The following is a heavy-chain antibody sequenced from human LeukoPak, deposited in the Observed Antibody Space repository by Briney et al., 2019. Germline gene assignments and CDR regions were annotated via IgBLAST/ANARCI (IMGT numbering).Heavy chain of an antibody. CDR2: INYGGST. Sequence: PSETLSLTCAVEGGSIRCYYWGWIRQPPGKGLEWIGDINYGGSTNYNPSLKSRVTISVDTSKNQFSLKLTSVTAADTAVYYCARASPSWSSFYKVYWGQGTLVTVSS. J-gene: IGHJ4*02. D-gene: IGHD3-3*01. CDR1: GGSIRCYY. CDR3: ARASPSWSSFYKVY. V-gene: IGHV4-34*01.